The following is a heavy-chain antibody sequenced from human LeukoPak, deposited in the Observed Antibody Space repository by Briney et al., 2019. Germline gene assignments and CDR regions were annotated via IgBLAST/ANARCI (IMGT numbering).Heavy chain of an antibody. D-gene: IGHD1-20*01. Sequence: RGSLRLSCVHSRFSLSSYEMNWVRQAPGKGREWVSYISSSGSPIYYAVSVKGRFTISRDNAKNSLYLQMNSLRAEDTAVYYCARDTIAGTNPFDYWGQGTLVTVSS. J-gene: IGHJ4*02. V-gene: IGHV3-48*03. CDR1: RFSLSSYE. CDR3: ARDTIAGTNPFDY. CDR2: ISSSGSPI.